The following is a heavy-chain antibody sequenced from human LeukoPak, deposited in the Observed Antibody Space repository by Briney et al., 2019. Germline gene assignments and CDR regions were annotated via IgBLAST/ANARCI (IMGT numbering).Heavy chain of an antibody. V-gene: IGHV3-30*02. J-gene: IGHJ4*02. CDR3: ARGGYYGSGRYYFDS. D-gene: IGHD3-3*01. Sequence: GGSLRLSCAASGFTFNNYGIYWARQAPGKGLELVSFIRYDGSNKYYVESVKGRFTISRDNAKNTLHLQMNSLRAEDTAVYYCARGGYYGSGRYYFDSWGQGTLVTVSS. CDR2: IRYDGSNK. CDR1: GFTFNNYG.